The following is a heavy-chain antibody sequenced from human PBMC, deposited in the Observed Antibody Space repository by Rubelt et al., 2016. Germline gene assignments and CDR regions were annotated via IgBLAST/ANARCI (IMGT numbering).Heavy chain of an antibody. D-gene: IGHD1-20*01. CDR1: GDTSLHF. CDR2: ISNGGRT. J-gene: IGHJ6*02. V-gene: IGHV4-59*08. CDR3: ARHYNWDDDAFGDMGV. Sequence: QVQLQESGPGLVKPSKTLSLTCAVSGDTSLHFWSWVRQPPGKGLEWIGSISNGGRTNYSPSLKSRVTISRDTSKTQIALKLTSVTATDTAVYYCARHYNWDDDAFGDMGVWGQGTTVTVSS.